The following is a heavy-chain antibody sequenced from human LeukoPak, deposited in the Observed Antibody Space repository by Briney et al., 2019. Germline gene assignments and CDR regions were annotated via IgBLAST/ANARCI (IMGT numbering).Heavy chain of an antibody. Sequence: GRSPRLSCAASGFTSEFTFSSYGMHWVRQAPGKGLEWVALISYDGNNEHYADSVKGRFTISRDNSKNTVSPQMNSLKAEDTAVYYCAKDESRAALLRGGNYYYYSGLDVWGQGTTVTVSS. CDR2: ISYDGNNE. CDR1: GFTSEFTFSSYG. V-gene: IGHV3-30*18. J-gene: IGHJ6*02. CDR3: AKDESRAALLRGGNYYYYSGLDV. D-gene: IGHD3-10*01.